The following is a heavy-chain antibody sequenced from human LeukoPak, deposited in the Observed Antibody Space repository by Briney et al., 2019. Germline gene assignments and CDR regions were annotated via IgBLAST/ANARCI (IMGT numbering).Heavy chain of an antibody. CDR3: ARDCSGGSCYVAFDI. Sequence: PGGSLRLSCAASGFTFSSYSMNWVRQAPGKGLEWVSSISSSSSYIYYADSVKGRFTISRDNAKNSLYLQMNSRRAEDTAVYYGARDCSGGSCYVAFDIWAQGKMVTVSS. CDR2: ISSSSSYI. D-gene: IGHD2-15*01. V-gene: IGHV3-21*01. J-gene: IGHJ3*02. CDR1: GFTFSSYS.